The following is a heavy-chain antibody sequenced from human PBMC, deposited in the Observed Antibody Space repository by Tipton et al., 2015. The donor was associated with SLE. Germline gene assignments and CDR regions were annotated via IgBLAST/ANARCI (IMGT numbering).Heavy chain of an antibody. CDR2: IYYSGST. D-gene: IGHD3-10*01. J-gene: IGHJ5*01. V-gene: IGHV4-59*01. Sequence: TLSLTCTVSGGSISSYYWSWIRQPPGKGLEWIGYIYYSGSTNYNPSLKSRVTISVDTSKNQFSLKLRSVTAADTAVYYCASSKTAAGSASAPTLFPLVSW. CDR3: ASSKTAAGSASAPTLFPLVS. CDR1: GGSISSYY.